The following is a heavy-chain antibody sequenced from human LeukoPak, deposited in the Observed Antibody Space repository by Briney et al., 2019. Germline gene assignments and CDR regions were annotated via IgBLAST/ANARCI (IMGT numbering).Heavy chain of an antibody. CDR3: ARAYKDRSLAGKKEFFQH. Sequence: SLKISCAASGFTFDNYAMNWVRQVPGKGLEWISLISWNSGTIGYADSVKGRFTISRDNANNFLYLQMNSLRAEDTALYYCARAYKDRSLAGKKEFFQHWGQGTLVTVSS. CDR1: GFTFDNYA. V-gene: IGHV3-9*01. CDR2: ISWNSGTI. J-gene: IGHJ1*01. D-gene: IGHD6-19*01.